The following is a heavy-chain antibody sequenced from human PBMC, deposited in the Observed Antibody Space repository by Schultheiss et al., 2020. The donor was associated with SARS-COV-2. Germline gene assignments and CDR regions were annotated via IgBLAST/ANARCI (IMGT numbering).Heavy chain of an antibody. CDR2: IYSGGST. CDR3: ARDRGFTVTTTTYYGMDV. D-gene: IGHD4-11*01. J-gene: IGHJ6*02. CDR1: GFTVSSNY. V-gene: IGHV3-66*01. Sequence: GESLKISCAASGFTVSSNYMSWVRQAPGKGLEWVSVIYSGGSTYYADSVKGRFTISRDNSKNTLYLQMNSLRAEDTAVYYCARDRGFTVTTTTYYGMDVWGQGTTVTVSS.